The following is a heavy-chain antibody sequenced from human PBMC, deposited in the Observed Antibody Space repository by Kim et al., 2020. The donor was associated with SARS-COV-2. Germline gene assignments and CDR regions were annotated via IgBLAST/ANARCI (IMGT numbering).Heavy chain of an antibody. V-gene: IGHV4-34*01. J-gene: IGHJ5*02. CDR2: INHSGST. CDR1: GGSFSGYY. D-gene: IGHD6-6*01. Sequence: SETLSLTCAVYGGSFSGYYWSWIRQPPGKGLEWIGEINHSGSTNYNPSLKSRVTISVDTSKNQFSLKLSSVTAADTAVYYCAGGVGVAARRSWFDPWGQG. CDR3: AGGVGVAARRSWFDP.